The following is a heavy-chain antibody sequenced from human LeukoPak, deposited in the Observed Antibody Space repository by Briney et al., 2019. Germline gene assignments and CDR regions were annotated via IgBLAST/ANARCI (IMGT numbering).Heavy chain of an antibody. V-gene: IGHV3-30*02. CDR2: ISYDGSSK. D-gene: IGHD4-11*01. CDR3: TRDSNYSFDY. CDR1: GFTFSNHG. Sequence: QPGGSLRLSCAASGFTFSNHGMHWVRQAPGKGLEWVAYISYDGSSKYYADSVKGRLTLSRDNSKNTVSLQMNSLRAEDTAVYYSTRDSNYSFDYWGQGTLVTVSS. J-gene: IGHJ4*02.